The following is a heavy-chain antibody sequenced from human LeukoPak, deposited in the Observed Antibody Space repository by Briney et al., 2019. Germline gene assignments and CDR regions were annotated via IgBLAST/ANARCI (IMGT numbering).Heavy chain of an antibody. CDR3: ARLRTNAVGYGMDV. Sequence: GGSLRLSCAASGFTFSSYEMNWVRQAPGKGLEWVSYISSSGSTIYYADSVKGRFTISRDNAKNSLYLQMNSLRAEDSAVYYCARLRTNAVGYGMDVWGKGTTVTVSS. V-gene: IGHV3-48*03. J-gene: IGHJ6*04. D-gene: IGHD1-14*01. CDR2: ISSSGSTI. CDR1: GFTFSSYE.